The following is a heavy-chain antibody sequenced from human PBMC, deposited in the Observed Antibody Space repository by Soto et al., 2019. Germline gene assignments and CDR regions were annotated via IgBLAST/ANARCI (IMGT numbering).Heavy chain of an antibody. CDR1: GGSINPYY. CDR3: VRANYFDF. Sequence: QVQLQESGPGRVKPSGTLSPTCTVPGGSINPYYWPWIRQPPGKGLEWIGSIYYRGSANNNPSLKSRLTISVDTSKNQFSLKLSSVTAADTAIYYCVRANYFDFWGQGTLVTVSS. J-gene: IGHJ4*02. V-gene: IGHV4-59*01. CDR2: IYYRGSA.